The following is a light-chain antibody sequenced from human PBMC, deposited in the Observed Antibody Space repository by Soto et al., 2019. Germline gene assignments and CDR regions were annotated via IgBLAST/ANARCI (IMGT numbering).Light chain of an antibody. CDR1: QSVGGTF. J-gene: IGKJ1*01. CDR2: GAS. Sequence: EIFLTQSPGTLSLSPGEGATLSCRASQSVGGTFLAWYQQKGGHAPSLLIHGASNRATGIPDRLSGSGSGTDFTLTISRLEPEDFAVYYCQQYGSSGTFGQGTKVDIK. CDR3: QQYGSSGT. V-gene: IGKV3-20*01.